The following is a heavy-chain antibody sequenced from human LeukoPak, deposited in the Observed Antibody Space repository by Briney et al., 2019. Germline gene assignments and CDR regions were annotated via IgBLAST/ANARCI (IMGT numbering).Heavy chain of an antibody. D-gene: IGHD6-19*01. Sequence: SETLSLTCTVSGGSISSGSYYWSWIRQPAGKGLGWIGRIYTSGSTNYNPSLKSRVTISVDTSKNQFSLKLSSVTAADTAVYYCARVAVAGMVDYWGQGTLVTVSS. CDR2: IYTSGST. CDR3: ARVAVAGMVDY. CDR1: GGSISSGSYY. V-gene: IGHV4-61*02. J-gene: IGHJ4*02.